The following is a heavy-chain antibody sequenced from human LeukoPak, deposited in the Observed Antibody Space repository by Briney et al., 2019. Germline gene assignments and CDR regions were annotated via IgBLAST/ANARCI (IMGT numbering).Heavy chain of an antibody. V-gene: IGHV3-30*02. J-gene: IGHJ4*02. Sequence: GGSLKLSCAASGFTFSSYGMHWVRQAPGKGLEWVAVIRYDGSNTYYAESVKGRFNMSRDNSKNTLSLQLNSLRAEDTAVYYCARGIVYTLTTSYYLDYWGQATMLSDSS. D-gene: IGHD4-17*01. CDR1: GFTFSSYG. CDR2: IRYDGSNT. CDR3: ARGIVYTLTTSYYLDY.